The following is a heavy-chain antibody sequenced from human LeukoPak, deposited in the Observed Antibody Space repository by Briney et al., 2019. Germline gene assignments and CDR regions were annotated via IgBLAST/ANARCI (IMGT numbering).Heavy chain of an antibody. D-gene: IGHD6-6*01. V-gene: IGHV3-30*02. J-gene: IGHJ5*02. CDR2: VRYSGTQI. CDR3: ARDRQGLYKEQLVRGGWFDP. CDR1: GFDFSNFG. Sequence: GGSLRLSCEASGFDFSNFGMHWVRQAPGKGLEWVAYVRYSGTQINYADSAKGRFTISRDDSKNTLYLQMNSLRGEDTAVYYCARDRQGLYKEQLVRGGWFDPWGQGTLVTVS.